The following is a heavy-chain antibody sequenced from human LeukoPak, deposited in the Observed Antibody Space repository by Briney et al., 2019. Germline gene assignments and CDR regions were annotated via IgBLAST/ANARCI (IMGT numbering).Heavy chain of an antibody. Sequence: PGGSLRLSCAASGFTFSSYWMSWVRQAPGKGLEWVANIKQDGSEKYYVDSVKGRFTISRDNAKNSLYLQMNSLRAEDTALYYCAKDSTAVAGLDFDYWGQGTLVTVSS. J-gene: IGHJ4*02. CDR3: AKDSTAVAGLDFDY. D-gene: IGHD6-19*01. V-gene: IGHV3-7*03. CDR1: GFTFSSYW. CDR2: IKQDGSEK.